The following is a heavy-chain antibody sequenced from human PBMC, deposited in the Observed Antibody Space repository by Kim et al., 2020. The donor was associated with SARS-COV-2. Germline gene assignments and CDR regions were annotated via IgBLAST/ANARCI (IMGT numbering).Heavy chain of an antibody. V-gene: IGHV4-39*01. J-gene: IGHJ4*02. Sequence: SETLSLTCTVSGGSISSSSYYWGWIRQPPGKGLEWIGSIYYSGSTYYNPSLKSRVTISVDTSKNQFSLKPSSVTAADTAVYYCACEHIVVLTYYFDYWGQGALITVSS. CDR3: ACEHIVVLTYYFDY. CDR1: GGSISSSSYY. D-gene: IGHD2-21*02. CDR2: IYYSGST.